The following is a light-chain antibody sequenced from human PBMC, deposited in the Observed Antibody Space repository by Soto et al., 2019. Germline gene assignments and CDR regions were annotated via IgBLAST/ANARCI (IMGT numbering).Light chain of an antibody. Sequence: QSVLTQPPSVSAAPGQKVTISCSGSSSNIGGNSVSWYQQLPGTAPKLLIYDDNKRPSGIPDRFSGSKSGTSATLGITGFQTGDEADYYCTSYTTSSIVAFGGGTKVTVL. CDR3: TSYTTSSIVA. V-gene: IGLV1-51*01. CDR2: DDN. J-gene: IGLJ2*01. CDR1: SSNIGGNS.